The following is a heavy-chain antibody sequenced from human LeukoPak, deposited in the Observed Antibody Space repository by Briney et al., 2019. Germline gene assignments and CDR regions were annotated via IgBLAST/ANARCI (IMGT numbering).Heavy chain of an antibody. CDR1: GGTFSSYA. Sequence: SVKVSRKASGGTFSSYAISWVRQAPGQGLEWMGGIIPIFGTANYAQKFQGRVTITTDESTSTAYMELSSLRSEDTAVYYCARGDIVVVPAAMPLGDAFDIWGQGTMVTVSS. D-gene: IGHD2-2*01. V-gene: IGHV1-69*05. CDR3: ARGDIVVVPAAMPLGDAFDI. CDR2: IIPIFGTA. J-gene: IGHJ3*02.